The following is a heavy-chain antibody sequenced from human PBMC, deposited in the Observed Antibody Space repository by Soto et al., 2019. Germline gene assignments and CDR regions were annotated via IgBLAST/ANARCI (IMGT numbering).Heavy chain of an antibody. CDR3: ARDLPLYCRSASCQTFDY. D-gene: IGHD2-2*01. CDR2: IKQDGSEK. V-gene: IGHV3-7*01. J-gene: IGHJ4*02. CDR1: GFTFSSYS. Sequence: GGSLRLSCAASGFTFSSYSMSWVRQAPGKGLEWVANIKQDGSEKYYVDSVKGRLTISRDNAKNSLYLQMDSLSAEDTAVYYCARDLPLYCRSASCQTFDYWGQGTLVTVSS.